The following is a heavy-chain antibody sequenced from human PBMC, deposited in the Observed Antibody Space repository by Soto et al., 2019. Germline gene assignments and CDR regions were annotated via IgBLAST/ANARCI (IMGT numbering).Heavy chain of an antibody. V-gene: IGHV1-3*01. D-gene: IGHD3-3*01. CDR1: GYTFTSYA. Sequence: ASVKVSCKASGYTFTSYAMHWVRQAPGQRLEWMGWINAGNGNTKYSQKFQGRVTITRDTSASTAYMELSSLRSEDTAVYYCAREGVTTYDFWSGPFFDYGGQGTLVTVPQ. CDR3: AREGVTTYDFWSGPFFDY. CDR2: INAGNGNT. J-gene: IGHJ4*02.